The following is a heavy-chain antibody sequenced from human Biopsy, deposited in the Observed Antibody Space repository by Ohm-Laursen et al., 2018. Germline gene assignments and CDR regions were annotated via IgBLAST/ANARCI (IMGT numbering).Heavy chain of an antibody. CDR3: ARHPTGFWFDP. CDR1: GGSISDSTYH. CDR2: IYNTETT. J-gene: IGHJ5*02. Sequence: SETLSLTCTVSGGSISDSTYHWAWLRQPPGKGLEWIGSIYNTETTFYNPSLKSRVTISVDTSTNQFSLKVSSVTAADTALYFCARHPTGFWFDPWGHGTLVTVSS. V-gene: IGHV4-39*01.